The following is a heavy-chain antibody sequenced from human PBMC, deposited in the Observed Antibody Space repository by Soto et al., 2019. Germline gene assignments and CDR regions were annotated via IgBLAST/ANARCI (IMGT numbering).Heavy chain of an antibody. D-gene: IGHD3-3*01. Sequence: QVQLQESGPGLVKPSGTLSLTCAVSSGSISSSNWWSWVRQPPGKGLEWIGEIYHRGSTNYNPSLKSRVTISVDKSKNQSSLKLSSVTAADTAVYYCARGGFWSGYYARDDAFDIWGQGTMVTVSS. CDR3: ARGGFWSGYYARDDAFDI. CDR1: SGSISSSNW. CDR2: IYHRGST. V-gene: IGHV4-4*02. J-gene: IGHJ3*02.